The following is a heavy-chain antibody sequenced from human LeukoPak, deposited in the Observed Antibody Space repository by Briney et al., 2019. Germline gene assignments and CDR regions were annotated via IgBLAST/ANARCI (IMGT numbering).Heavy chain of an antibody. V-gene: IGHV3-48*04. CDR1: GFTFSSYS. CDR2: ISSSSSTI. D-gene: IGHD3-10*01. Sequence: GGFLRLSCAASGFTFSSYSMNWVRQAPGKGLEWISYISSSSSTIYYADSVKGRFTISRDNAKNSLYLQMNSLRVEDTAVYYCARDQRSGPYNWIDPWGQGTLVTVFS. J-gene: IGHJ5*02. CDR3: ARDQRSGPYNWIDP.